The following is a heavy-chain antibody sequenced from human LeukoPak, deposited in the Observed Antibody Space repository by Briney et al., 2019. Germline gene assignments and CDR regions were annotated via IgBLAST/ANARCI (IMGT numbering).Heavy chain of an antibody. J-gene: IGHJ6*03. V-gene: IGHV3-48*04. CDR2: ISSSSSTI. D-gene: IGHD3-3*01. CDR3: ASGRSGYRYHYYYYMDV. Sequence: GRSLRLSCAASGSTFSSYSMNWVRQAPGKGLEWVSYISSSSSTIYYADSVKGRFTISRDNAKNSLYLQMNSLRAEDTAVYYCASGRSGYRYHYYYYMDVWGKGTTVTVSS. CDR1: GSTFSSYS.